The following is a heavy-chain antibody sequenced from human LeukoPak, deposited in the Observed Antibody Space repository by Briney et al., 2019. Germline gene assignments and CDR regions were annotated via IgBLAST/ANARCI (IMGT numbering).Heavy chain of an antibody. Sequence: GGSLRLSCAASGFTFSSYAMRWVRQAPGKGLEWVAVISYDGSNKYYADSVKGRFTISRDNSKNTLHLQMNSLRAEDTAVYYCARTYYYDEGPHADIWGQGTMVTVSS. D-gene: IGHD3-22*01. J-gene: IGHJ3*02. CDR1: GFTFSSYA. CDR3: ARTYYYDEGPHADI. V-gene: IGHV3-30-3*01. CDR2: ISYDGSNK.